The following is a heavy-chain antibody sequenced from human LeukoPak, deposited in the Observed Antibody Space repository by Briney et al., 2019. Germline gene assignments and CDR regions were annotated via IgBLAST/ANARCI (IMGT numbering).Heavy chain of an antibody. Sequence: PSETLSLTXAVSGYSICSGYYWGWIRKPPGKGLERIGSIYHSGSTYYNPSLKSRVTISVDTSKNQFSLKLSSVTAADTAVYYCARGVVVPAAPFDYWGQGTLVTVSS. V-gene: IGHV4-38-2*01. J-gene: IGHJ4*02. CDR3: ARGVVVPAAPFDY. D-gene: IGHD2-2*01. CDR1: GYSICSGYY. CDR2: IYHSGST.